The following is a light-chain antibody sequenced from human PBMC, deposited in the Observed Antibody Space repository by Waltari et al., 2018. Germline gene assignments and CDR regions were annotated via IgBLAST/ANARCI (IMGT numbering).Light chain of an antibody. CDR3: QQYNTYSGT. J-gene: IGKJ1*01. V-gene: IGKV1-5*03. CDR2: KAS. Sequence: DIQMTQYPSTLSESVGDRVTITCRASQSISEYLAWYQQKPGKAPKLLIYKASSLESGVPSRFSGSGSGTEFTLTISSLQPDDFATYYCQQYNTYSGTFGRGTTVDVK. CDR1: QSISEY.